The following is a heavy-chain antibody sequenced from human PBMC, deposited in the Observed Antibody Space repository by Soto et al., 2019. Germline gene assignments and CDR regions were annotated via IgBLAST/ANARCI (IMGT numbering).Heavy chain of an antibody. V-gene: IGHV3-30*18. CDR3: AKEQRIAAPGGMDV. CDR2: ISYDGSNK. J-gene: IGHJ6*02. D-gene: IGHD6-13*01. CDR1: GFTFSSYG. Sequence: GGSLRLSCAASGFTFSSYGMHWVRQAPGKGLEWVAVISYDGSNKYYADSVKGRFTISRDNSKNTLYLQMNSLRAEDTAVYYCAKEQRIAAPGGMDVWGQGTTVTVSS.